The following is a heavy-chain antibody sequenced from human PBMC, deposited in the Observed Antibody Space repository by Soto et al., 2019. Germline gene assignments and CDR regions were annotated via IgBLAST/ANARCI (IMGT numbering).Heavy chain of an antibody. V-gene: IGHV3-74*01. CDR1: GFTFSSYW. J-gene: IGHJ6*02. CDR3: ARGPVYYDSSSYYYLGGRDV. D-gene: IGHD3-22*01. Sequence: EVQLVESGGGLVQPGGSLRLSCVASGFTFSSYWMHWVRQAPGKGLVWVSRINSDGSSTSYADSVKGRITISRDNAKNTLYLQMNSVRAEDTAVYYCARGPVYYDSSSYYYLGGRDVWGQGTTVTVSS. CDR2: INSDGSST.